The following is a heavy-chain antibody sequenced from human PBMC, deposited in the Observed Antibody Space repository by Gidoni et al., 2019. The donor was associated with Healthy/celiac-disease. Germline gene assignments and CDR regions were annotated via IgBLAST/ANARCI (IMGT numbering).Heavy chain of an antibody. Sequence: QVQLQKWGAGLLKPSEDMSLTCAVTGGSFIGYYWRWIHPPPGKGLAWIGDINHSGSTNYNPSIKGRVTISVDTSKNQFSLKLSSVTAADTALYYCARDFSPYDFWRGYYSRASGGPKRNWFDPWGQGTLVTVSS. CDR3: ARDFSPYDFWRGYYSRASGGPKRNWFDP. V-gene: IGHV4-34*01. J-gene: IGHJ5*02. CDR2: INHSGST. D-gene: IGHD3-3*01. CDR1: GGSFIGYY.